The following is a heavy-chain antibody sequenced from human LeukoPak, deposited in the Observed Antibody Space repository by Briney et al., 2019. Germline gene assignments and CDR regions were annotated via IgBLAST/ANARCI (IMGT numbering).Heavy chain of an antibody. CDR2: IIPIFGTA. CDR1: GGTFSSYA. V-gene: IGHV1-69*13. Sequence: SVKVSCKASGGTFSSYAISWVRQAPGQGLEWMGGIIPIFGTANYAQKFQGRVTITADESTSTAYMELSSLRSEATAVYYCARFKKDYYDSSGYDYWGQGTLVTVSS. J-gene: IGHJ4*02. CDR3: ARFKKDYYDSSGYDY. D-gene: IGHD3-22*01.